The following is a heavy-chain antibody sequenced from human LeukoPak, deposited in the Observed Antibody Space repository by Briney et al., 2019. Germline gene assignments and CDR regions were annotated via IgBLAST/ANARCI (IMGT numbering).Heavy chain of an antibody. Sequence: PSETLSFTCTVSGGSISSYYWSWIRQPPGKGLEWMGYIYYSRSTNDTPSLKSRVTISVDTSKNQFSLKLSSVTAADTAVYYCARDMPPLPGYSPLDYWGQGTLVTVSS. D-gene: IGHD3-9*01. V-gene: IGHV4-59*01. CDR3: ARDMPPLPGYSPLDY. CDR2: IYYSRST. J-gene: IGHJ4*02. CDR1: GGSISSYY.